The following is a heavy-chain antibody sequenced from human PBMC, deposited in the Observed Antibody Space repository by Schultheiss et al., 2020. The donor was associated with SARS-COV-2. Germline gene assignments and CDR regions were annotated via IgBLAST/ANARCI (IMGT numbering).Heavy chain of an antibody. CDR1: GGSFSGYY. V-gene: IGHV4-34*01. CDR3: ARGGWFDP. CDR2: INHSGST. Sequence: SETLSLTCAVYGGSFSGYYWSWIRQPPGKGLEWIGEINHSGSTNYNPSLKSRVTISVDTSKNQFSLKLSSVTAADTAVYYCARGGWFDPWGQGTLVTVSS. J-gene: IGHJ5*02.